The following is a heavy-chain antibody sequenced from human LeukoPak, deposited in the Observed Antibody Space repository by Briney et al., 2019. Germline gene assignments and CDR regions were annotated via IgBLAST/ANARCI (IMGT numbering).Heavy chain of an antibody. J-gene: IGHJ4*02. CDR2: IYYSGST. V-gene: IGHV4-59*01. D-gene: IGHD5-24*01. Sequence: SETLSLTCTVSGGSISSYYWSWIRHPPGKGLGWIGYIYYSGSTNYNPALKSRVTISVDTSKNQFSLKLSSVTAADTAVYYCAAVEMATSPFDYWGQGTLVTVSS. CDR3: AAVEMATSPFDY. CDR1: GGSISSYY.